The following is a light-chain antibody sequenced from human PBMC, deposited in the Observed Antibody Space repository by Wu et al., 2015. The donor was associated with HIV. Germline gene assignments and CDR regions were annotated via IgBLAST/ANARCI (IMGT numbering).Light chain of an antibody. CDR1: QDISNY. V-gene: IGKV1-33*01. CDR2: DAS. Sequence: DIQMTQSPSSLSASVGDRVTITCQASQDISNYLSWSQQKPGKAPKLLIYDASNLETGVPSRFSGSGSGTDFTLTISSLQPEDFATYYCQQSYNTPVTFGQGTRVEIK. J-gene: IGKJ2*01. CDR3: QQSYNTPVT.